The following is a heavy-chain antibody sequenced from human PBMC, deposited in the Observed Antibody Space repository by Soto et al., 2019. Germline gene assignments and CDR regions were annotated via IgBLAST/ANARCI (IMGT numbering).Heavy chain of an antibody. V-gene: IGHV3-23*01. D-gene: IGHD6-19*01. J-gene: IGHJ4*02. CDR1: GFTFSNYA. CDR2: VSGGGVNT. CDR3: ARSGSDWFTFDY. Sequence: EVQLLESGGGLVQPGGSLRLSCAASGFTFSNYAMSWVRQAPGKGLEWVSAVSGGGVNTYYAESVRGRFTISRDNSENTLYLQLNRLIAEDTAVYYCARSGSDWFTFDYWGQGALLTVSS.